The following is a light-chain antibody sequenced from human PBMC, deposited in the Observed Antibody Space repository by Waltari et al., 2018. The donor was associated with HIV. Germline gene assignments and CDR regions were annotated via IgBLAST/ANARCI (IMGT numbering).Light chain of an antibody. CDR1: QGIVSN. CDR3: QHLNGFPPFT. Sequence: DMQLNQPPPFLSASVGDRVTITCRASQGIVSNLVWYQQKTGQATTLLIYAALSLPSGVPSRVSGSGSGIEFTLTIRSLQPEDFAIYFCQHLNGFPPFTFGPGTTVDVK. J-gene: IGKJ3*01. V-gene: IGKV1-9*01. CDR2: AAL.